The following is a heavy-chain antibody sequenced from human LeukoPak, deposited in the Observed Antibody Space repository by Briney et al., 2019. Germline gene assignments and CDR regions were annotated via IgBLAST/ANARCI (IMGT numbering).Heavy chain of an antibody. CDR2: INPNSGGT. J-gene: IGHJ4*02. CDR1: GYTFTGYY. Sequence: GASVKVSCKASGYTFTGYYMHWVRQAPGQGLEWMGWINPNSGGTNYAQKLQGRVTMTTDTSTSTAYMELRSLRSDDTAVYYCARGPSPNYYDSSGYYWGQGTLVTVSS. D-gene: IGHD3-22*01. V-gene: IGHV1-2*02. CDR3: ARGPSPNYYDSSGYY.